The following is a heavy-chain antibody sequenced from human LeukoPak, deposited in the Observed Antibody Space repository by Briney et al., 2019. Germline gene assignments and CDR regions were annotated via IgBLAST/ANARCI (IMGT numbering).Heavy chain of an antibody. CDR1: GFTFDDYA. V-gene: IGHV3-9*03. D-gene: IGHD3-3*02. Sequence: PGRSLRRSCAASGFTFDDYAMLWVRHGPGKGLEWGSGISWNSGSLAYAYYGRGRFTIYRDNGKNSLYLQMNSLRAADVSSYYCAKGXXXXXAFXXXDPWGQGTLVTVSS. CDR3: AKGXXXXXAFXXXDP. CDR2: ISWNSGSL. J-gene: IGHJ5*02.